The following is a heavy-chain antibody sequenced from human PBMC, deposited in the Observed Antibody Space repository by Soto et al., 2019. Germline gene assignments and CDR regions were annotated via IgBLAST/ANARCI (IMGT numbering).Heavy chain of an antibody. CDR3: VGSKGRYTDGTPFDY. CDR2: ISWNSGNI. D-gene: IGHD5-18*01. V-gene: IGHV3-9*01. Sequence: EVQLEESGGALVQPGRSLRLSCAASGFTFDDYAMYWVRQVLGKGLEWVSSISWNSGNIGYAASVKGGFTTSRDNAENSLYLQNNSPGPEDTAFYYCVGSKGRYTDGTPFDYWGQGTLVSSSS. CDR1: GFTFDDYA. J-gene: IGHJ4*02.